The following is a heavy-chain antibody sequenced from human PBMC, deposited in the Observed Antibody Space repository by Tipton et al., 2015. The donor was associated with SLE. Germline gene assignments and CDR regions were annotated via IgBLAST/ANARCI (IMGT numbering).Heavy chain of an antibody. D-gene: IGHD2-2*01. CDR1: GGSISSSSYY. Sequence: LRLSCTVSGGSISSSSYYWGWIRQPPGKGLEWIGSIYYSGSTYYNPSLKSRVTISVDTSKNQFSLKLSSVTAADTAVYYCARDRDCSSTSCPLEYWGQGTLVTVSS. CDR2: IYYSGST. CDR3: ARDRDCSSTSCPLEY. J-gene: IGHJ4*02. V-gene: IGHV4-39*07.